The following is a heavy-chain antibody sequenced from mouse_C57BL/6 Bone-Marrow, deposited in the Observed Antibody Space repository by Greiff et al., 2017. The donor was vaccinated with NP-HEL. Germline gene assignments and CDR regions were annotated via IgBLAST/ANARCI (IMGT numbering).Heavy chain of an antibody. V-gene: IGHV1-18*01. J-gene: IGHJ1*03. CDR1: GYTFTDYN. CDR3: ARKDYGNPYWYFDV. CDR2: INPNNGGT. Sequence: VQLQQSGPELVKPGASVKIPCKASGYTFTDYNMDWVKQSHGKSLEWIGDINPNNGGTIYNQKFKGKATLTVDKSSSTAYMELRSLTSEDTAVYYCARKDYGNPYWYFDVWGTGTTVTVSS. D-gene: IGHD2-1*01.